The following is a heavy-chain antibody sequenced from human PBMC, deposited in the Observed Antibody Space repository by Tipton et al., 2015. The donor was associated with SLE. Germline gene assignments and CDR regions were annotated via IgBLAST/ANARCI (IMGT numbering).Heavy chain of an antibody. Sequence: SLRLSCTASGFTFGDYAMSWVRQAPGKGLEWVGFIRNKAYGGTTEYAASVKGRFTISRDDSKSIAYLQMNSLKSEDTAVYYCARDRYGSGSYYQNFDYWGQGTLVTVSS. CDR3: ARDRYGSGSYYQNFDY. D-gene: IGHD3-10*01. J-gene: IGHJ4*02. CDR1: GFTFGDYA. V-gene: IGHV3-49*04. CDR2: IRNKAYGGTT.